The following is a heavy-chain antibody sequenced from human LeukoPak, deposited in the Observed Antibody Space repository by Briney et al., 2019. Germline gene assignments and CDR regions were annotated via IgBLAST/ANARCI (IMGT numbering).Heavy chain of an antibody. CDR2: ISGSGGST. D-gene: IGHD3-22*01. CDR1: GFTFSSYA. J-gene: IGHJ3*02. CDR3: AKGNLDYYDSSGYLDAFDI. V-gene: IGHV3-23*01. Sequence: GGSLRLSCAASGFTFSSYAMSWVRQAPGKGLEWVSAISGSGGSTYYADSVKGRFTISRDNSKNTLYLQMNSLRAEDTAVYYCAKGNLDYYDSSGYLDAFDIWGQGTMVTVSS.